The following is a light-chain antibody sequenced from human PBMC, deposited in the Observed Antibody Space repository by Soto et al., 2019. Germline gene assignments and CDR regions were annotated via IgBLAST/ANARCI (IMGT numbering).Light chain of an antibody. Sequence: QSALTQPPSASGSPGQSVTISCTGTDSDIGAYNYVSWYQQYPGKAPKLMIYEVTKRPSGVPDRISGSKSGNTASLTISGFQTEDEADYYCSSYAGSPWLFGGGTKLTVL. V-gene: IGLV2-8*01. J-gene: IGLJ3*02. CDR3: SSYAGSPWL. CDR2: EVT. CDR1: DSDIGAYNY.